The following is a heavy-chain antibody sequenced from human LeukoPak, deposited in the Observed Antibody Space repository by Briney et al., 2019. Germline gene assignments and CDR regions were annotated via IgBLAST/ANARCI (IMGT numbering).Heavy chain of an antibody. V-gene: IGHV4-59*01. D-gene: IGHD3-9*01. CDR1: GGSISSYY. CDR2: IYYSGST. CDR3: ARDRGKTYYDILTGYSYGMDV. Sequence: SETLSLTCTVSGGSISSYYWSWIRQPPGKGLEWIGYIYYSGSTNYNPSLKSRVTISVDTSKNQFSLKLSSVTAADTAVYYCARDRGKTYYDILTGYSYGMDVWGQGTTVTVPS. J-gene: IGHJ6*02.